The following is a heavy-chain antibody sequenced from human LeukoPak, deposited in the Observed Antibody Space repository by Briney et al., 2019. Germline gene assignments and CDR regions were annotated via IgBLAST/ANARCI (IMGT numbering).Heavy chain of an antibody. V-gene: IGHV4-34*01. Sequence: PSETLSLTCAVYGASFSGYYWSWIRQPPGKGLEWIGEINHSGSTNYNPSLQSRVTISVDASKNQFSLKLSSVTAADTAVYYCATCLSYYYDSSGHQVRDAFDIWGQGTMVTVSS. CDR3: ATCLSYYYDSSGHQVRDAFDI. D-gene: IGHD3-22*01. J-gene: IGHJ3*02. CDR2: INHSGST. CDR1: GASFSGYY.